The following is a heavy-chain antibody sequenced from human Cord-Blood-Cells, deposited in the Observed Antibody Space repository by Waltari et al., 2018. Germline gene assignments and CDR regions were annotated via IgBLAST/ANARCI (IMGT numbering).Heavy chain of an antibody. Sequence: EVQLVESGGGSVKHGGSLRLSCAASGFTFSNAWMIWVRQAPGQGLEWVGRNKSKTDGGTTDYAAPVKGRFTISRDDSKNTLYLQMNSLKTEDTAVYYCTTCSSTSCYYYYYMDVWGKGTTVTVSS. J-gene: IGHJ6*03. CDR1: GFTFSNAW. D-gene: IGHD2-2*01. CDR2: NKSKTDGGTT. V-gene: IGHV3-15*01. CDR3: TTCSSTSCYYYYYMDV.